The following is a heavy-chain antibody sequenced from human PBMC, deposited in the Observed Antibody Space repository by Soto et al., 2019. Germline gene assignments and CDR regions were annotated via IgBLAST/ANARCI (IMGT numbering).Heavy chain of an antibody. J-gene: IGHJ4*02. CDR1: GGSISSGGYY. Sequence: SETLSLTCTVSGGSISSGGYYWSWIRQHPGKGLEWIGYIYYSGSTYYNPSLKSRVTISVDTSKNQFSLKLSSVTAADTAVYYCARVPVTMVRGVIPNYFDYWGQGTLVTVSS. V-gene: IGHV4-31*03. D-gene: IGHD3-10*01. CDR3: ARVPVTMVRGVIPNYFDY. CDR2: IYYSGST.